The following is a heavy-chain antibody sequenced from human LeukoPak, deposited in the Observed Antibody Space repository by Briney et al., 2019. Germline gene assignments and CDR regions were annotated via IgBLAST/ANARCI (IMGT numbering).Heavy chain of an antibody. D-gene: IGHD3-10*01. J-gene: IGHJ4*02. CDR1: GFTFSSYS. V-gene: IGHV3-48*01. CDR2: ISSSSSTI. CDR3: ARDPEGQTGDY. Sequence: PGGSLRLSCAASGFTFSSYSMNWVRQAPGKGLEWVSYISSSSSTIYYADSVKGRFTISRDNAKNSLYLQMNSLRAEDTAVYYCARDPEGQTGDYWGQGTLVTVSS.